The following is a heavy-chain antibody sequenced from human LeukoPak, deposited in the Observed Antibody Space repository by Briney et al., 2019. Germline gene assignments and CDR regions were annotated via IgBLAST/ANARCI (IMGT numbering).Heavy chain of an antibody. CDR1: GGSFSGYY. CDR2: INHSGST. CDR3: ARIGRFGELFSRYYYYGMDV. V-gene: IGHV4-34*01. J-gene: IGHJ6*02. D-gene: IGHD3-10*01. Sequence: PSETLSLTCAVCGGSFSGYYWSGIRQPPGKGLEWIGEINHSGSTNYNPSLKSRVTISVDTSKNQFSLKLSSVTAADTAVYYCARIGRFGELFSRYYYYGMDVWGQGTTVTVSS.